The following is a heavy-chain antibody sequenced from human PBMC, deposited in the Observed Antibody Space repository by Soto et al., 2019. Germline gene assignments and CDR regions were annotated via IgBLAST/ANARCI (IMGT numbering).Heavy chain of an antibody. CDR3: ARGCSGYTWFNEC. Sequence: QEQLVQSGAEVKKPGSSVKVSCKASGGLFSSYPLSWVRQVPGQGLEWMGGIIPVFQTAYYTQRFQGRVTITADESTNTAYMELSSLRSDDTAIYYCARGCSGYTWFNECGGQGTLVTVSS. V-gene: IGHV1-69*01. J-gene: IGHJ4*02. CDR2: IIPVFQTA. D-gene: IGHD3-22*01. CDR1: GGLFSSYP.